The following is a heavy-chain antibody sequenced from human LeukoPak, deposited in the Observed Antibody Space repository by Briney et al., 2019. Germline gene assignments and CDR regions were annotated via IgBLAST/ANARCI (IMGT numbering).Heavy chain of an antibody. Sequence: PAETLSLTCTVSGGSISSFFWSWIRQPAGKGLEWIGRIYSGGSTNYNPSLRSRVTTSVDTSKNQFSLKVISVTAADTAVYYCARGPIGATNEAFDLWGQGALVTVSS. D-gene: IGHD5-12*01. V-gene: IGHV4-4*07. CDR2: IYSGGST. J-gene: IGHJ4*02. CDR3: ARGPIGATNEAFDL. CDR1: GGSISSFF.